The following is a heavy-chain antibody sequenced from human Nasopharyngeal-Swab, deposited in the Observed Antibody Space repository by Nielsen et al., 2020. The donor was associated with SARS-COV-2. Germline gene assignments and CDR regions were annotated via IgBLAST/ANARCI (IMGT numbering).Heavy chain of an antibody. CDR3: AVAWGEYSSSSKSNYYGMDV. V-gene: IGHV5-10-1*01. CDR2: IDPSDSYT. D-gene: IGHD6-6*01. J-gene: IGHJ6*02. Sequence: VRQMPGKGLEGMGWIDPSDSYTNYSPSFQGHVTISADKSISTAYLQWSSLKASDTAMYYCAVAWGEYSSSSKSNYYGMDVWGQGTTVTVSS.